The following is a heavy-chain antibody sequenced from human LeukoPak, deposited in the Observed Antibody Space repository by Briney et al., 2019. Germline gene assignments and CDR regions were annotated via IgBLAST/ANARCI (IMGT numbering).Heavy chain of an antibody. CDR1: GYTFTSYY. Sequence: GASVKVSCKASGYTFTSYYMHWVRQAPGQGLEWMGGIIPIFGTANYAQKFQGRITITTDDSTSTAYMELSSLRSEDTAVYYCATYMLRDNWNVHTFDSWGQGTLVTVSS. J-gene: IGHJ4*02. V-gene: IGHV1-69*05. D-gene: IGHD1-1*01. CDR2: IIPIFGTA. CDR3: ATYMLRDNWNVHTFDS.